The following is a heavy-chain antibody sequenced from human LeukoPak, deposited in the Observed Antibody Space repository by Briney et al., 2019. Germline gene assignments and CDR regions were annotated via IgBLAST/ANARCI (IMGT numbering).Heavy chain of an antibody. V-gene: IGHV4-59*08. Sequence: SETLSLTCTVSGGSISGYSCNWIRQPPGKGLEWIGNIYYSGRTNYNPSLMSRVTISADTSKNQFSLKLSSVTAADTAVYYCARPTPSGSYLNWFDPWGQGTLVTVSS. J-gene: IGHJ5*02. CDR3: ARPTPSGSYLNWFDP. D-gene: IGHD1-26*01. CDR2: IYYSGRT. CDR1: GGSISGYS.